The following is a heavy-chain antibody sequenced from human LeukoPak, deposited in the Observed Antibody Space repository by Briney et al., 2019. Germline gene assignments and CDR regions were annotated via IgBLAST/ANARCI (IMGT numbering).Heavy chain of an antibody. Sequence: PSETLSLTCTVSGGSISSSSYYWGWIRQPTGKGLEWIGSIYYSGSTYYNPSLKSRVTISVDTSKNQFSLKLRSVTAADTAVYYCARLEGIAAAGYWGQGTLVTVSS. CDR3: ARLEGIAAAGY. J-gene: IGHJ4*02. CDR1: GGSISSSSYY. V-gene: IGHV4-39*01. CDR2: IYYSGST. D-gene: IGHD6-13*01.